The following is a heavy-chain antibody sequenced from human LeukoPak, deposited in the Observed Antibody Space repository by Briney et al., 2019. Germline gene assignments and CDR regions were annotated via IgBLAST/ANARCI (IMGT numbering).Heavy chain of an antibody. CDR2: SNLEDFET. D-gene: IGHD2-2*01. J-gene: IGHJ6*02. V-gene: IGHV1-24*01. CDR3: ATGTPAELPGLDV. Sequence: ASEKVSCKVSGDTLSELSIHWVRQAPGKGLEWMGGSNLEDFETVNAQRFEGRLTVTDDTSTNTAYMELRSLGSEDTAAYYCATGTPAELPGLDVWGQGTTVTVS. CDR1: GDTLSELS.